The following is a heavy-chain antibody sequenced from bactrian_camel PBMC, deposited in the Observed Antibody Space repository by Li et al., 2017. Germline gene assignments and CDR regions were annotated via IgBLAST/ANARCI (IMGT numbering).Heavy chain of an antibody. CDR1: GFTFSVNS. D-gene: IGHD5*01. J-gene: IGHJ6*01. V-gene: IGHV3S1*01. Sequence: VQLVESGGGLVQPGGSLRLSCVVSGFTFSVNSMYWIRQAPGKGLEWVSTRDGSGPSYYADSVKGRFTVSRDNAKNTLYLQMNGLKPEDTAVYYCVAPTGGTWGDFGYWGQGTQVTVS. CDR2: RDGSGPS. CDR3: VAPTGGTWGDFGY.